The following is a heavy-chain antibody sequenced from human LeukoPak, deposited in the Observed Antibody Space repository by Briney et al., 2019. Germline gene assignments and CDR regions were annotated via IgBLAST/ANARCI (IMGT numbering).Heavy chain of an antibody. V-gene: IGHV1-18*01. J-gene: IGHJ3*02. CDR3: ARAPQYYYDSSGLPPAMDI. D-gene: IGHD3-22*01. CDR1: GYTFTSYG. CDR2: ISAYNGNT. Sequence: ASVKVSCKASGYTFTSYGISRVRQAPGQGLEWMGWISAYNGNTNYAQKLQGRVTMTTDTSTSTAYMELRSLRSDDTAVYYCARAPQYYYDSSGLPPAMDIWGQGTMVTVSS.